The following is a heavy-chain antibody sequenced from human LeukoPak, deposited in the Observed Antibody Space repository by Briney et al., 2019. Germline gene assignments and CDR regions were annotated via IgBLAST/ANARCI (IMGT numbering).Heavy chain of an antibody. V-gene: IGHV4-34*01. J-gene: IGHJ3*02. Sequence: PSETLSLTCAVYGGSFSGYYWSWLRQPPGKGLEGIGEINHSGSTNYNPSLKSRVTISVDTSKNQFSLKLSSVTAADTAVYYCARSLYYYGSDSFDIWGRGTMVTVSS. CDR1: GGSFSGYY. CDR2: INHSGST. CDR3: ARSLYYYGSDSFDI. D-gene: IGHD3-10*01.